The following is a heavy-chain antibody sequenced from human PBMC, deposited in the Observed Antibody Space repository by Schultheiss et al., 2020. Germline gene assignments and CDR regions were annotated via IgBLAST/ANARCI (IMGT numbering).Heavy chain of an antibody. D-gene: IGHD2-8*01. V-gene: IGHV1-69*04. Sequence: SVKVSCKASGGTFSSYAISWVRQAPGQGLEWMGRIIPILGIVNYAQKFQGRVTIIADKSTSTAYMELSSQRSEDIDVYYCARVVLLMAYYYNGMDVWGQGTTVTVSS. CDR1: GGTFSSYA. CDR3: ARVVLLMAYYYNGMDV. J-gene: IGHJ6*02. CDR2: IIPILGIV.